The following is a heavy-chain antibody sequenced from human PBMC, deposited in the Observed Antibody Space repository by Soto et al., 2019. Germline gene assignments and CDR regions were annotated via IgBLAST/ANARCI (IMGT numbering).Heavy chain of an antibody. Sequence: PSETLSLTCTVSGVSISSYYWNCIRQPPGKGLEWIGYIFHSGSTNYNPSLKSRVTISVDTSKNQFSLKLSSVSAADTAVYYCARHSMIRSAPDAFHIWGQGTMVTVS. V-gene: IGHV4-59*08. CDR3: ARHSMIRSAPDAFHI. D-gene: IGHD3-10*01. CDR1: GVSISSYY. CDR2: IFHSGST. J-gene: IGHJ3*02.